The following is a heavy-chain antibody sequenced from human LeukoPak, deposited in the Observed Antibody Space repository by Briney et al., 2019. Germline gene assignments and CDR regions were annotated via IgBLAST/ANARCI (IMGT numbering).Heavy chain of an antibody. J-gene: IGHJ4*02. D-gene: IGHD3-3*01. CDR2: ISSRSSSI. V-gene: IGHV3-21*01. CDR3: ARDYIAYDPLDY. CDR1: RFTFSTYD. Sequence: GGSLRLSWAASRFTFSTYDMNWVRQAPGKGLEWVSSISSRSSSIYYADSVKGRFTISRDNAKNSLYLQMNSLRAEDTAVYWCARDYIAYDPLDYWGQGTLVTVSS.